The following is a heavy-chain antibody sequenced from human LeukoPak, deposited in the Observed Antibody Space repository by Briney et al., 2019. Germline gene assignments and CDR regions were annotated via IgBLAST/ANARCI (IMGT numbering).Heavy chain of an antibody. Sequence: GGSLRLSCAGSGFTFDGYTMHWFRHAPGKGLEWVSLIRRDSGVIYYADSVKGRFTISRDNSENSLYLQMHSLRTEDTAFYYCAREGGTMWFDCWGQGTLVTVSS. J-gene: IGHJ4*02. D-gene: IGHD3-16*01. V-gene: IGHV3-43*01. CDR2: IRRDSGVI. CDR1: GFTFDGYT. CDR3: AREGGTMWFDC.